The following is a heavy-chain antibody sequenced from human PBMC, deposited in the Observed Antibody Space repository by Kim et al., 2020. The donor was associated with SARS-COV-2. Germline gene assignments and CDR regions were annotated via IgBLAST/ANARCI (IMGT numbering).Heavy chain of an antibody. CDR3: ARDRDDSSGYYSYLVGFDY. Sequence: GRVTITADESTSTAYMELSSLRSEDTAVYYCARDRDDSSGYYSYLVGFDYWGQGTLVTVSS. V-gene: IGHV1-69*01. D-gene: IGHD3-22*01. J-gene: IGHJ4*02.